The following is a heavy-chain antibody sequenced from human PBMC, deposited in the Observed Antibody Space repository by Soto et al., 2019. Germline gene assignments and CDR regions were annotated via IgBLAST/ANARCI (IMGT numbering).Heavy chain of an antibody. V-gene: IGHV1-3*01. Sequence: ASVKVSCKASGYTFTSYAMHWVRQAPGQRLEWMGWINAGNGNTKYSQKFQGRVTITRDTSASTAYMELSSLRSEDTAVYFCARDQKASWYTRYFDSWGLGTLVTVSS. CDR1: GYTFTSYA. CDR2: INAGNGNT. CDR3: ARDQKASWYTRYFDS. D-gene: IGHD6-13*01. J-gene: IGHJ4*02.